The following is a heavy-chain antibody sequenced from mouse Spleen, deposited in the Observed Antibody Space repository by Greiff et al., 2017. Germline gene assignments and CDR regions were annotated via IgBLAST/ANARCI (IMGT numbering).Heavy chain of an antibody. J-gene: IGHJ3*01. Sequence: EVKLMESGGGLVKPGGSLKLSCAASGFTFSSYTMSWVRQTPAKRLEWVATISSGGGNTYYPDSVKGRFTISRDNARNTLYLQMSSLRSEDTAMYYCARQIYDGYYGFAYWGQGTLVTVSA. CDR2: ISSGGGNT. V-gene: IGHV5-9*04. CDR1: GFTFSSYT. CDR3: ARQIYDGYYGFAY. D-gene: IGHD2-3*01.